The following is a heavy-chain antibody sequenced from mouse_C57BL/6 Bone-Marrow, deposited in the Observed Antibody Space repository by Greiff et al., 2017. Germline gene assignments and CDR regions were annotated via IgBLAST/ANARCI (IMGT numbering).Heavy chain of an antibody. V-gene: IGHV1-61*01. CDR2: IYPSDSET. Sequence: QVQLQQPGAELVRPGSSVKLSCKASGYTFTSYWMDWVKQRPGQGLEWIGNIYPSDSETHYNQKFKDKATLTVDKSSSPAYMQLSSLTSEDSAVYYCARRHYYGTLYAMDYWGQGTSVTVSS. J-gene: IGHJ4*01. CDR1: GYTFTSYW. D-gene: IGHD1-1*01. CDR3: ARRHYYGTLYAMDY.